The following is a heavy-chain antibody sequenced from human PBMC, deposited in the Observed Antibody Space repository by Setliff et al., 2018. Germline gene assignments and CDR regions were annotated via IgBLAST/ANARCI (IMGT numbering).Heavy chain of an antibody. D-gene: IGHD4-4*01. J-gene: IGHJ6*03. CDR2: IFYGGST. Sequence: SETLSLTCTVSGGSISSGDHYWSWIRQPPGRGLELIGSIFYGGSTYYNPSLKSRVTISIDASKNQFSLKLDSVTAADTAVYYCASNALPHYDYSNYEGLYDYYYYMDVWGKGTTVTVSS. CDR3: ASNALPHYDYSNYEGLYDYYYYMDV. CDR1: GGSISSGDHY. V-gene: IGHV4-39*07.